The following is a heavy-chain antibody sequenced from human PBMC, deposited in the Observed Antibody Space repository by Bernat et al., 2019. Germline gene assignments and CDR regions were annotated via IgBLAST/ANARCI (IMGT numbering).Heavy chain of an antibody. CDR2: ISSSSSYI. CDR3: ASARGEFRRYSSSLPEPYYYMDV. D-gene: IGHD6-6*01. V-gene: IGHV3-21*05. Sequence: EVQLAESGGGLVQPGGSLKLSCAASGLTFSDSTMQWVRQASGKGLEWVSYISSSSSYIYYADSVKGRFTISRDNAKNSLYLQMNSLRAEDTAVYYCASARGEFRRYSSSLPEPYYYMDVWGKGTTVTVSS. J-gene: IGHJ6*03. CDR1: GLTFSDST.